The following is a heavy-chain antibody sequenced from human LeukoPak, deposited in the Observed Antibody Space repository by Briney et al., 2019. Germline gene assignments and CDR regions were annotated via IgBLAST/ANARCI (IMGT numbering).Heavy chain of an antibody. CDR3: ARGDYGDNVDGAFDI. CDR1: GDSISNYY. V-gene: IGHV4-59*06. J-gene: IGHJ3*02. Sequence: SETLSLTCTVSGDSISNYYWSWLRQHPGKGLEWIGYIYYSGSTDYNPSLKSRVAISMDTSKNQFSLNLNSVSAADTAVYYCARGDYGDNVDGAFDIWGQGTMVVVSS. CDR2: IYYSGST. D-gene: IGHD4-17*01.